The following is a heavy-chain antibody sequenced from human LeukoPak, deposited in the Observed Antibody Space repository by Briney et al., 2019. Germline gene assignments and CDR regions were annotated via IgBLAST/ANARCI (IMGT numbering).Heavy chain of an antibody. D-gene: IGHD6-19*01. J-gene: IGHJ4*02. V-gene: IGHV3-23*01. CDR1: GFTFTTYA. CDR2: ISGSGSST. CDR3: AEGAVAGTLIGTFDY. Sequence: GGSLRLSCSASGFTFTTYAMSWVRQAPGKGLEWVSAISGSGSSTYYADSVKGRFTISRDNSKNTLYLQMNSLRAEDTAVYYCAEGAVAGTLIGTFDYWGQGTLVTVSS.